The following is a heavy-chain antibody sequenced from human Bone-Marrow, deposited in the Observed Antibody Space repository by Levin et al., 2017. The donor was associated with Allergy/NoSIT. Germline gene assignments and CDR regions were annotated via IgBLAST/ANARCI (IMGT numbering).Heavy chain of an antibody. CDR3: ARDDPYDKSGYGPMDV. Sequence: GGSLRLSCAASGFSFGSYSMHWVRQGPGKGLDWVSSITARSSYIYYADSVKGRFSISRDNAKNSLYLQMNSLRAEDTAVYYCARDDPYDKSGYGPMDVWGQGTTVTVSS. J-gene: IGHJ6*02. V-gene: IGHV3-21*01. CDR1: GFSFGSYS. D-gene: IGHD3-22*01. CDR2: ITARSSYI.